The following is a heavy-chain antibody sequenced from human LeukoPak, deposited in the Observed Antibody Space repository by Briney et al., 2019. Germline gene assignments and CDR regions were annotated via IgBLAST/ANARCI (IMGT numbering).Heavy chain of an antibody. Sequence: GGSLRLSCAASGFTFSSYWMSWVRQAPGKGLEWVSYISSSGSTIYYADSVKGRFTISRDNAKNSLYLQMNSLRAGDTAVYYCARVKNHRGIAVAGSDYWGQGTLVTVSS. CDR2: ISSSGSTI. D-gene: IGHD6-13*01. J-gene: IGHJ4*02. CDR1: GFTFSSYW. CDR3: ARVKNHRGIAVAGSDY. V-gene: IGHV3-48*04.